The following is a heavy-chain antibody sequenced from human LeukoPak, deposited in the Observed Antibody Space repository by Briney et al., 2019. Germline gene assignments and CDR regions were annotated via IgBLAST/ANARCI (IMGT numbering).Heavy chain of an antibody. CDR1: GFTFSSYA. D-gene: IGHD3-22*01. Sequence: GGSLRLSCAASGFTFSSYAMSWVRQAPGKGLEWVSAISGSGGSTYYADSVKGRFTISRDNSKNTLYLQMNSLRAEDTAVYYCARPTYYYDSSGSYYFDYWGQGTLVTVSS. J-gene: IGHJ4*02. CDR2: ISGSGGST. CDR3: ARPTYYYDSSGSYYFDY. V-gene: IGHV3-23*01.